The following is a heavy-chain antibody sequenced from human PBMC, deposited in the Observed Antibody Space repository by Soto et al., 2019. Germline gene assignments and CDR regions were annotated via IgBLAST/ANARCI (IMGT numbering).Heavy chain of an antibody. CDR1: GGSISSGDYY. D-gene: IGHD5-12*01. CDR3: ARGEEVATILGMDV. J-gene: IGHJ6*02. CDR2: IYYSGST. Sequence: SETLSLTCTVSGGSISSGDYYWSWIRQPPGKGLEWIGYIYYSGSTYYNPSLKSRVTISVDTSKNQFSLKLSSVTAADTAVYYCARGEEVATILGMDVSGPGTTVTVYS. V-gene: IGHV4-30-4*01.